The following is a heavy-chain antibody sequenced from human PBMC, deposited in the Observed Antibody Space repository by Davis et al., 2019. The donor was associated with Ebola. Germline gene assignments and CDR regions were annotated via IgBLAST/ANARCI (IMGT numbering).Heavy chain of an antibody. CDR2: ISSNGGST. V-gene: IGHV3-64*01. CDR1: GFTFSSYA. D-gene: IGHD5-12*01. J-gene: IGHJ5*02. CDR3: ARGALVATIKYNWFDP. Sequence: GESLKISCAASGFTFSSYAMHWVRQVPGKGLEYVSAISSNGGSTYYANSVKGRFTISRDNSKNTLYLQMGSLRAEDMAVYYCARGALVATIKYNWFDPWGQGTLVTVSS.